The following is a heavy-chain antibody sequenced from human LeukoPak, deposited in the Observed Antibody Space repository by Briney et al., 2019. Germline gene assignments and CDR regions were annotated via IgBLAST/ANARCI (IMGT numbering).Heavy chain of an antibody. CDR3: AKADGFGVVSCFDH. D-gene: IGHD3-3*01. V-gene: IGHV3-9*01. CDR2: ISWNSGII. Sequence: GGSLRLSCAASGFTFDDYAMHWVRQAPGKGLEWVSGISWNSGIIDYADSVKGRFTISRDNTKNSLYLQMSSLSAEDTALYYCAKADGFGVVSCFDHWGQGALVTVSS. CDR1: GFTFDDYA. J-gene: IGHJ4*02.